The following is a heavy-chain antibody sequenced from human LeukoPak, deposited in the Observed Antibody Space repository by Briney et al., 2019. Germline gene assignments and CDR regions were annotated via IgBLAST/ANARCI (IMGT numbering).Heavy chain of an antibody. Sequence: PGGSLRLSCAASGFTVSSYAMSWVRQAPGKGLEWVSGVSGSGDSTNYADSVKGRFTISRDNSKNTLSLQMTSLRAEDTAVYYCAKVGGYGFGHGDYWGQGTLVTVSS. D-gene: IGHD5-18*01. CDR1: GFTVSSYA. J-gene: IGHJ4*02. V-gene: IGHV3-23*01. CDR2: VSGSGDST. CDR3: AKVGGYGFGHGDY.